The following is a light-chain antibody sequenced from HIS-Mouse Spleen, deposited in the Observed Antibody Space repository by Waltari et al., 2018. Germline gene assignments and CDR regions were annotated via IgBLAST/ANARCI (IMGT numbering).Light chain of an antibody. J-gene: IGLJ2*01. CDR2: EDS. Sequence: SYELTQPPSVSVSPGQTARNTCSVDALPKKYAYWYQQKSGQAPMLVIYEDSKRPSGIPERFSGSSSGTMATLTISGAQVEDEADYYCYSTDSSGNHRVFGGGTKLTVL. CDR1: ALPKKY. CDR3: YSTDSSGNHRV. V-gene: IGLV3-10*01.